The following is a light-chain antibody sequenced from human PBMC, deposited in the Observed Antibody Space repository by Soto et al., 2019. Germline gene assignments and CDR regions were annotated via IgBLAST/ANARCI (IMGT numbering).Light chain of an antibody. CDR1: SSDVGAYKY. J-gene: IGLJ3*02. V-gene: IGLV2-14*01. CDR2: EVG. Sequence: QSALTQPASVSGSPGQSITISCTGTSSDVGAYKYVSWYQHHPGKAPKLMIYEVGNRPSGVSNRFSGSKSGNTASLTISGLQAEDEADYYFSSYTSSTTLVFGGGTKVTVL. CDR3: SSYTSSTTLV.